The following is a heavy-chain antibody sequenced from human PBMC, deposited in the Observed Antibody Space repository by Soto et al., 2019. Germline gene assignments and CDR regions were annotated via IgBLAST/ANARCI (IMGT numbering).Heavy chain of an antibody. Sequence: RASVKVSCKASGGTFSSYAISWVRQAPGQGLEWMGGIIPIFGTANYAQKFQGRVTVTADESTSTAYMELSSLRSEDTAVYYCARDSQYYDILTGQTEDAFDIWGQGTMVTVSS. V-gene: IGHV1-69*13. CDR3: ARDSQYYDILTGQTEDAFDI. CDR2: IIPIFGTA. CDR1: GGTFSSYA. D-gene: IGHD3-9*01. J-gene: IGHJ3*02.